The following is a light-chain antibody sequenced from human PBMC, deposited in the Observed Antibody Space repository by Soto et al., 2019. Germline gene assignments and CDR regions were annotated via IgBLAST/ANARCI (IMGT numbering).Light chain of an antibody. J-gene: IGKJ2*01. CDR1: QTVSNNY. CDR2: GAS. CDR3: QQYGNFPPNT. V-gene: IGKV3-20*01. Sequence: EIVLTQSPGTLSLSSGEGATLSCRASQTVSNNYLAWYQQKPGQAPRLLIYGASTRAIGVPDRFSGSGSGTDFTLTISRLEPEDFAVYYCQQYGNFPPNTFGQGTKLEI.